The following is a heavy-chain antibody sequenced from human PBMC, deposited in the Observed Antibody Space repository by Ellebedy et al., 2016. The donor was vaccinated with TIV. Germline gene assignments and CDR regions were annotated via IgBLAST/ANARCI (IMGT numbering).Heavy chain of an antibody. V-gene: IGHV3-23*01. CDR2: IGSSAYTT. J-gene: IGHJ3*02. CDR1: GFNFGGHA. D-gene: IGHD2-8*02. CDR3: AKDVRYTTGWGGALDI. Sequence: PGGSLRLSCAASGFNFGGHAMKWVRQAPGKGLEWVSSIGSSAYTTHYADSVKGRFTISRDNSRNTLYLQMNSLRGEDTDVYFCAKDVRYTTGWGGALDIWGQGAMVTVSS.